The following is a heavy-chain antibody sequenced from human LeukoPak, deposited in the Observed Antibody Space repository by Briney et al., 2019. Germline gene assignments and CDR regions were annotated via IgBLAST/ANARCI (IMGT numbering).Heavy chain of an antibody. Sequence: PGGSLRLSCAASGLTFSNYAMTWVRQAPGKGLEWVSSISSTSSYIYFADSMKGRFTISRDNAKNSLFLQMNSLRAGDTAVYYCARGHTWFLKSFDYWGQGALVTASS. D-gene: IGHD3-10*01. CDR2: ISSTSSYI. V-gene: IGHV3-21*01. CDR3: ARGHTWFLKSFDY. CDR1: GLTFSNYA. J-gene: IGHJ4*02.